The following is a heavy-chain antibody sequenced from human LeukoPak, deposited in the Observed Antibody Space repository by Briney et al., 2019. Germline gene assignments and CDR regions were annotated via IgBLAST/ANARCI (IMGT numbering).Heavy chain of an antibody. V-gene: IGHV4-61*02. CDR3: ARDMYSFGSGGHYYYMDV. CDR2: IYTSGST. D-gene: IGHD3-10*01. CDR1: GGSITSGSYY. J-gene: IGHJ6*03. Sequence: SQTLALTCTVSGGSITSGSYYWSWIRQPPGKGLEWMGRIYTSGSTNHNPSLKSRVTISVDTSKNQFSLNLSSVTAADTAVYYCARDMYSFGSGGHYYYMDVWGKGTTVTVSS.